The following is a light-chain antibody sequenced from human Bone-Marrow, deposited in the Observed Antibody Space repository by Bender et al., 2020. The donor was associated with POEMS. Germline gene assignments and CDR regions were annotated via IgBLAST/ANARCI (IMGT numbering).Light chain of an antibody. CDR3: QSADSSDTYWV. CDR2: KDN. V-gene: IGLV3-25*03. CDR1: TLPNQY. J-gene: IGLJ3*02. Sequence: SYELTQPPSVSVSPGQTARITCSGDTLPNQYAFWYQQKPGQAPVLVIYKDNERPSGIPERFSGSSSGTTVTLTISGVQAEDEADYYCQSADSSDTYWVFGGGTKLTVL.